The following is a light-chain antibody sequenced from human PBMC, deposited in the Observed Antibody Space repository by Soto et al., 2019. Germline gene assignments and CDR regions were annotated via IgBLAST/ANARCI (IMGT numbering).Light chain of an antibody. CDR1: QSLSSW. CDR2: RAS. J-gene: IGKJ1*01. V-gene: IGKV1-5*03. CDR3: QPYDSIWT. Sequence: DLQMTQSPSTLSASVGDRVTITCRASQSLSSWLAWYQQKPGRAPKLLIYRASTLESGVPSRFSGSGSEKDLTLTINGLQPDDFATYSCQPYDSIWTFGQGTKVEIK.